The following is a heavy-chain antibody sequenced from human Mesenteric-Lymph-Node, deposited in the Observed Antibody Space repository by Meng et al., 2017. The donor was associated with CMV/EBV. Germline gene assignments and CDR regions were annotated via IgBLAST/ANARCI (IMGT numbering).Heavy chain of an antibody. D-gene: IGHD6-13*01. CDR3: ARGFRRSSWLDF. Sequence: SETLSLTCTVSGDSVSSGSYFWSWIRQPPGKGLEWIGYVDFSGTTEYNPSLKSRVTITVDTSKNQFSLRLRSVSVADTAVYYCARGFRRSSWLDFWGQGTLVTVSS. CDR2: VDFSGTT. CDR1: GDSVSSGSYF. J-gene: IGHJ4*02. V-gene: IGHV4-61*01.